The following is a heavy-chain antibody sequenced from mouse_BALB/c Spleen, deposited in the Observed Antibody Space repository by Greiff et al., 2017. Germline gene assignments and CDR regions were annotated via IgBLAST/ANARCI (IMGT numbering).Heavy chain of an antibody. Sequence: EVQLVESGPGLVKPSQSLSLTCTVTGYSITSDYAWNWIRQFPGNKLEWMGYISYSGSTCYNPSLKSRISITRDTSKNQFFLQLNSVTTEDTATYYCASRIYDGYYVAYWGKGTLVTVSA. J-gene: IGHJ3*01. CDR2: ISYSGST. CDR1: GYSITSDYA. D-gene: IGHD2-3*01. V-gene: IGHV3-2*02. CDR3: ASRIYDGYYVAY.